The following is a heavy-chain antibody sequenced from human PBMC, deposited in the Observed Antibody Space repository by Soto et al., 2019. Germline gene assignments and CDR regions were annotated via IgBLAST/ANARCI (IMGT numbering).Heavy chain of an antibody. CDR2: ISGSGGST. J-gene: IGHJ4*02. CDR3: ESRNSGGYFAY. Sequence: EVQLLESGGGLVQPGGSLRLSCAASGFTFSNYAMNWVRQAPGKGLEWVSVISGSGGSTYYADSVKGRFTISRDNSKNTLYLQMNILRAEDTSVDYCESRNSGGYFAYGGQGTLVTVSS. V-gene: IGHV3-23*01. CDR1: GFTFSNYA. D-gene: IGHD6-19*01.